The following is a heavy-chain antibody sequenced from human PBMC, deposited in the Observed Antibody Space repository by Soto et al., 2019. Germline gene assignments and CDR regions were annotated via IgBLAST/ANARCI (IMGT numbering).Heavy chain of an antibody. CDR2: ISGSGGST. CDR3: AKFSGEVPGAIEGGGYGMDV. Sequence: EGSLRLSCADSGFTFSSYAMSWVRDAPGKGLAWVSAISGSGGSTYYADSVKGRFTISRDNSKNTLYLQMNSLRAEDTAVYYCAKFSGEVPGAIEGGGYGMDVWGQGTTVTVSS. V-gene: IGHV3-23*01. J-gene: IGHJ6*02. CDR1: GFTFSSYA. D-gene: IGHD2-2*01.